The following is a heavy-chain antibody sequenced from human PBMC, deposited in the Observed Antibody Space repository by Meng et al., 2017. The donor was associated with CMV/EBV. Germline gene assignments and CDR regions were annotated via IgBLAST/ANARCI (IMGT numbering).Heavy chain of an antibody. D-gene: IGHD2-2*01. V-gene: IGHV4-34*01. CDR1: GGSFSGYY. Sequence: GSLRLSCAVYGGSFSGYYWSWIRQPPGKGLEWIGEINHSGSTNYNPSLKSRVTISVDTSKNQFSLKLSSVTAADTAVYYCARGRIVLAAIGAWGQGTLVTVSS. J-gene: IGHJ4*02. CDR3: ARGRIVLAAIGA. CDR2: INHSGST.